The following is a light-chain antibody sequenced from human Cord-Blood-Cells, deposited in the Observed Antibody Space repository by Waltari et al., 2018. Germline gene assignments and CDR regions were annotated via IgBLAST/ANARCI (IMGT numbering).Light chain of an antibody. J-gene: IGKJ2*01. CDR3: QQYGSSPMYT. Sequence: EIVLTQSPGTLPLSPGERATLSCMASQSVSSTYLAWDQQKPGQAPRLLIYGASGRATGSPDRFRGSGSGTDFTLTISRLEPEDFAVYYCQQYGSSPMYTFGQGTKLEIK. CDR2: GAS. V-gene: IGKV3-20*01. CDR1: QSVSSTY.